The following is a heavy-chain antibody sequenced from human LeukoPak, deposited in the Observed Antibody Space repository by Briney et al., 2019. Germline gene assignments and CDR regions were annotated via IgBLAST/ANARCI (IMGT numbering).Heavy chain of an antibody. CDR2: TNHSGST. D-gene: IGHD2-15*01. CDR1: GGSFSGYY. J-gene: IGHJ6*02. V-gene: IGHV4-34*01. CDR3: ARDIVVVVAAIYYYYGMGV. Sequence: SETLSLTCAVYGGSFSGYYWSWIRQPPGKGLEWIGETNHSGSTNYNPSLKSRVTISVDTSKNQFSLKLSSVTAADTAVYYCARDIVVVVAAIYYYYGMGVWGQGTTVTVSS.